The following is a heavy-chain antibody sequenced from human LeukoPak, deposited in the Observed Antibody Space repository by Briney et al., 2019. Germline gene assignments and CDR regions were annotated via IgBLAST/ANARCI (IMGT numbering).Heavy chain of an antibody. CDR3: ARLRYNDFRSGSWKFYYSMDV. Sequence: SETLSLTCAVYGGSFSSYYWSWIRQPPGKGLEWIGEINHTGSTKYNPSLKSRVSISVDTSKNQFSLKLSSVTAADTAVYSCARLRYNDFRSGSWKFYYSMDVWGKGTTVTVSS. CDR2: INHTGST. D-gene: IGHD3-3*01. V-gene: IGHV4-34*01. CDR1: GGSFSSYY. J-gene: IGHJ6*03.